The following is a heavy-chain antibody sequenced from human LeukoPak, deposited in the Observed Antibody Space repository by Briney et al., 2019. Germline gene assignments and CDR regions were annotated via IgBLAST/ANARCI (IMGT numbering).Heavy chain of an antibody. V-gene: IGHV4-59*01. Sequence: SETLSLTCTVSGGSISIYYWSWIRQPPGKGLGWIGYIYYSGSTNYNPSLKSRVTISVDTSKNQFSLKLSSVTAADTAVYYCAMMVRGVIIRPYYMDVWGKGTTVTVSS. CDR2: IYYSGST. CDR1: GGSISIYY. D-gene: IGHD3-10*01. CDR3: AMMVRGVIIRPYYMDV. J-gene: IGHJ6*03.